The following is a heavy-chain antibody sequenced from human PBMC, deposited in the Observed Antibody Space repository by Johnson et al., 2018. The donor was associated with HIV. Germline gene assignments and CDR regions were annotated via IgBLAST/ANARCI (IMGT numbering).Heavy chain of an antibody. CDR2: IHYDGGNK. CDR3: ARGVVGVLSNAFDI. Sequence: QVQLVESGGGVVQPGGSLRLSCAGSGFTFSSYGMHWVRQAPGKGLEWVSFIHYDGGNKYYSDSVKGRFTISRDNSKNTLYLQMNSLRPEDTAVYYCARGVVGVLSNAFDIWGQGTMVTVSS. V-gene: IGHV3-30*02. D-gene: IGHD3-16*01. J-gene: IGHJ3*02. CDR1: GFTFSSYG.